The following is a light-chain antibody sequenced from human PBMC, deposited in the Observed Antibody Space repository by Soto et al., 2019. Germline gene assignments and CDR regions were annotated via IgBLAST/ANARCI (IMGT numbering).Light chain of an antibody. Sequence: DIQMTQAPSSLSASVGDRVTITCQASQHISNYVNWYQQKPGKAPKLLIYDASNLETGVPSRFSGSGSGTEFTLTISSLQPDDFATYYCQQYNTFWTFGQGTKVEI. CDR1: QHISNY. CDR2: DAS. V-gene: IGKV1-33*01. CDR3: QQYNTFWT. J-gene: IGKJ1*01.